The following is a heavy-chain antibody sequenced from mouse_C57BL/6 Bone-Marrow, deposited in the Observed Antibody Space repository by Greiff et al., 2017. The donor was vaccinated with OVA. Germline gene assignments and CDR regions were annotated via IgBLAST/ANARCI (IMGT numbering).Heavy chain of an antibody. CDR2: IYPRSGNT. D-gene: IGHD2-3*01. J-gene: IGHJ4*01. Sequence: QVQLKQSGAELARPGASVKLSCKASGYTFTSYGISWVKQRTGQGLEWIGEIYPRSGNTYYNEKFKGKATLTADKSSSTAYMELRSLTSEDSAVYFCARWLLRGYYAMDYWGQGTSVTVSS. V-gene: IGHV1-81*01. CDR1: GYTFTSYG. CDR3: ARWLLRGYYAMDY.